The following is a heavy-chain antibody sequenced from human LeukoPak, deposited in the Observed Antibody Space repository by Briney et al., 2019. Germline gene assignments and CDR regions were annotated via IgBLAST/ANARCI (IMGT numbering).Heavy chain of an antibody. CDR1: GFTFSSYS. V-gene: IGHV3-21*01. D-gene: IGHD4-23*01. Sequence: GGSLRLSCAASGFTFSSYSMNWVRQAPGKGLEWVSSISSSSSYIYYADSVKGRFTISRDNAKNSLYLQMNSLRAEDTAVYYCARATTVVPGGDHWGQGTLVTVSS. CDR3: ARATTVVPGGDH. J-gene: IGHJ4*02. CDR2: ISSSSSYI.